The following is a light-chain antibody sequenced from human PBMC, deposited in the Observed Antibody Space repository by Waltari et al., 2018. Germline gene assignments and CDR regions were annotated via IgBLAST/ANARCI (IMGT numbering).Light chain of an antibody. J-gene: IGLJ1*01. Sequence: QSALAQPASVSGSPGPSIPISCPGTSSDVGHYNFFSWYQQHPGKAPKLMIYEASKRPSGVSNRFSASRSGNTASLTISGLQAEDEADYYCCSYAGGTTYVFGDGTKVTVL. CDR3: CSYAGGTTYV. CDR1: SSDVGHYNF. V-gene: IGLV2-23*01. CDR2: EAS.